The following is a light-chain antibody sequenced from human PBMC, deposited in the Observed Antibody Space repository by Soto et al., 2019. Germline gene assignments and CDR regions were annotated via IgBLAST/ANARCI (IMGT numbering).Light chain of an antibody. CDR2: GNN. J-gene: IGLJ3*02. V-gene: IGLV1-44*01. CDR3: QSYDSNLVGLV. Sequence: QSVLTQPPSASGTPGQRVTISCSGSSSNIGSNTVNWYQQLPGTAPKLLIYGNNNRPSGGSDRFSGSKSATSASLAITGLQPGDEADYYCQSYDSNLVGLVFGAGTKLTVL. CDR1: SSNIGSNT.